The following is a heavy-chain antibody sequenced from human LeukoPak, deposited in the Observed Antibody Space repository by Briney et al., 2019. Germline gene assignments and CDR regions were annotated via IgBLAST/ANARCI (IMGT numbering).Heavy chain of an antibody. CDR2: ISGSGGST. V-gene: IGHV3-23*01. D-gene: IGHD5-12*01. Sequence: PGGTLRLSCAASGFTFSSYGMSWVRQAPGKGLEWVSAISGSGGSTYYADSVKGRFTISRDNSKNTLYLQMNSLRAEDTAVYYCEKESEWLRFRGYFDYWGQGTLVTVSS. CDR3: EKESEWLRFRGYFDY. J-gene: IGHJ4*02. CDR1: GFTFSSYG.